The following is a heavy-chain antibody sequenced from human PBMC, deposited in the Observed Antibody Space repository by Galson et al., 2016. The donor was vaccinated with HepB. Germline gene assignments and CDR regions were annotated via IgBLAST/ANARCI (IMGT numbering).Heavy chain of an antibody. CDR3: ARGNRNYDFWSGYYSAY. J-gene: IGHJ4*02. D-gene: IGHD3-3*01. Sequence: SLRLSCAASGFTFSSYSMNWVRQAPGKGLEWVSYISSSSSSTIYYADSVKGRFTISRDNAKNSLYLQMNSLRDEDTAVYYCARGNRNYDFWSGYYSAYWGQGTLVTVSS. CDR2: ISSSSSSTI. V-gene: IGHV3-48*02. CDR1: GFTFSSYS.